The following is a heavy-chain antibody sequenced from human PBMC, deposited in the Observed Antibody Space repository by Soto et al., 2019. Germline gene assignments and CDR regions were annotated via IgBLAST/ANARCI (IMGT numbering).Heavy chain of an antibody. D-gene: IGHD3-10*01. V-gene: IGHV3-30*18. J-gene: IGHJ6*02. CDR1: GFTFSSYG. CDR2: ISYDGRNK. Sequence: QVQLVESGGGVVQPGRSLRLSCAASGFTFSSYGMHWVRQAPGKGLEWVAVISYDGRNKYYADSVKGRFTISRDNSKNTLYLQMNSLRAEDTAVYYCAKEVWFGELLVDPSGYYGMDVWGQGTTVTVSS. CDR3: AKEVWFGELLVDPSGYYGMDV.